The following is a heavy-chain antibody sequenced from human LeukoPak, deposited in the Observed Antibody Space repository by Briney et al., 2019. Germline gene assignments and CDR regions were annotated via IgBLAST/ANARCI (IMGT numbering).Heavy chain of an antibody. V-gene: IGHV3-30*02. CDR3: AKDEAGIAAAGTSGDYYGMDV. D-gene: IGHD6-13*01. J-gene: IGHJ6*02. Sequence: GGSLRLSCAASGFTFSGFGMHWVRQAPGKGLEWVAFIRYDGSNKFYADSVKGRFTISRDNSKNTLYLQMNSLRAEDTAVYYCAKDEAGIAAAGTSGDYYGMDVWGQGTTVTVSS. CDR1: GFTFSGFG. CDR2: IRYDGSNK.